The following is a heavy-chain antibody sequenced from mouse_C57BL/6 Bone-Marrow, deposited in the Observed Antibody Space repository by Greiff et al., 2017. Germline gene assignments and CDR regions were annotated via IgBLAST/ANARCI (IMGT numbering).Heavy chain of an antibody. Sequence: VQLQQSGAELVRPGASVQLSCTASGFNIKDDYMHWVKQRPEQGLEWIGWIDPENGDTEYASKFQGKATITADTSSNTAYLQLSSLTSEDTAVYYCTLGPNFDYWGQGTTLTVSS. CDR2: IDPENGDT. CDR3: TLGPNFDY. V-gene: IGHV14-4*01. CDR1: GFNIKDDY. J-gene: IGHJ2*01. D-gene: IGHD4-1*01.